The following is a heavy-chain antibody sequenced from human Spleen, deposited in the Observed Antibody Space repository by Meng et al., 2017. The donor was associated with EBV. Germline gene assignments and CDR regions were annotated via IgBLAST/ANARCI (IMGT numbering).Heavy chain of an antibody. CDR2: IYYSGTT. J-gene: IGHJ4*02. CDR1: GVSIRSSGYY. Sequence: QLQESGPGLVKPSPALSLPCAVSGVSIRSSGYYWSWIRQPPGKGLEWIGYIYYSGTTYYNPSLKSRVTISVDTSKNHFSLKLNSVTAADTAVYYCARASYFYDTSAFDYWGQGTLVTVSS. CDR3: ARASYFYDTSAFDY. V-gene: IGHV4-30-4*01. D-gene: IGHD3-22*01.